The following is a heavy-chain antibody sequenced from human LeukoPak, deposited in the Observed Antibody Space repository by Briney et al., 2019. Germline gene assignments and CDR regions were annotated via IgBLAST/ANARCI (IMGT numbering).Heavy chain of an antibody. J-gene: IGHJ4*02. D-gene: IGHD6-19*01. V-gene: IGHV4-4*09. CDR3: ARLAGIYFDY. CDR2: ICTSGST. CDR1: GGSISSYY. Sequence: SETLSLTCTVSGGSISSYYWSWIRQPPGKGLEWIGYICTSGSTNYNPSLKSRVTISVDTSKNQFSLKLSSVTAADTAVYYCARLAGIYFDYWGQGTLVTVSS.